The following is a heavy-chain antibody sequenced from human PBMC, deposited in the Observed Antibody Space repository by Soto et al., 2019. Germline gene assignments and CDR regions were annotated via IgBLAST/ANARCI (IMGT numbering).Heavy chain of an antibody. CDR1: GFTFSSYA. Sequence: GGSLRLSCAASGFTFSSYAMSRVRQAPGKGLEWVSAISGSGGSTYYADSVKGRFTISRDNSKNTLYLQMNSLRAEDTAVYYCAKGIRGELAPFDYWGQGTLVTVSS. CDR3: AKGIRGELAPFDY. J-gene: IGHJ4*02. V-gene: IGHV3-23*01. D-gene: IGHD1-26*01. CDR2: ISGSGGST.